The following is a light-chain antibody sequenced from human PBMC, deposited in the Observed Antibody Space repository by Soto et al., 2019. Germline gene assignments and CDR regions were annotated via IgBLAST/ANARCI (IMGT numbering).Light chain of an antibody. J-gene: IGKJ1*01. CDR2: DAS. Sequence: EIVLTQSPGTLSLSPGERATLSCRASQNVYEYVAWYQQIPGQAPRLLIYDASTRVIGVPARFSGGGSGTDFTLTVTSLQSEDFGIYYCQQYTDWPTTFGQGTKVDIK. V-gene: IGKV3-15*01. CDR1: QNVYEY. CDR3: QQYTDWPTT.